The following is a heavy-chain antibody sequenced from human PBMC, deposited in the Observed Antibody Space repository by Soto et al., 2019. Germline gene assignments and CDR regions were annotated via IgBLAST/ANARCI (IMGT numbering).Heavy chain of an antibody. J-gene: IGHJ3*02. CDR2: INSDGSST. CDR1: GFTFRSYW. D-gene: IGHD2-21*01. Sequence: GGSLRLSCAASGFTFRSYWMHWVRQAPGKALVWVTRINSDGSSTSYADSVKGRFTISRYNAKNTLYLQMNSLIAEDTAVYYCARSLGDPDAFDIWGQGTMVTVSS. V-gene: IGHV3-74*01. CDR3: ARSLGDPDAFDI.